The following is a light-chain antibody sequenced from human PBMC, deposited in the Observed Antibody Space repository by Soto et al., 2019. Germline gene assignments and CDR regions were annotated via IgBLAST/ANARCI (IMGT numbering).Light chain of an antibody. CDR1: QSVSSSY. J-gene: IGKJ2*01. CDR3: QQYDTPQYT. Sequence: EIVLTQSPGTLSLSPGERATLSCRATQSVSSSYLAWYQQKPGQAPRLLIYAASSRATGIPDRFSGSGSGTDFTLTISRLEPEDFAVYYCQQYDTPQYTFGQGTKLEIK. V-gene: IGKV3-20*01. CDR2: AAS.